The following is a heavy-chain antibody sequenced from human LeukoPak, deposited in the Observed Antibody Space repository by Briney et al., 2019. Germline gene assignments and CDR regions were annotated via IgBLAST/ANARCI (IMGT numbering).Heavy chain of an antibody. D-gene: IGHD6-13*01. CDR2: MQTSGRI. V-gene: IGHV4-4*07. CDR1: GGSISTYH. Sequence: PSETLSLTCTVSGGSISTYHWSWIRQPDGKGPEWIGRMQTSGRIDYNLSLKSRLTTSVDRAKNQLSLKLSSVIAADTAVYYCARGHSDSWSVFDYSGQGTLVTISS. J-gene: IGHJ4*02. CDR3: ARGHSDSWSVFDY.